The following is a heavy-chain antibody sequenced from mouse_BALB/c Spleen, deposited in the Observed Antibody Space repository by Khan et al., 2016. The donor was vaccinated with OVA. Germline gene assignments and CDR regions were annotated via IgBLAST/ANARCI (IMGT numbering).Heavy chain of an antibody. CDR2: IWGDGST. CDR3: AIIYYGNDWFAY. V-gene: IGHV2-3*01. CDR1: GLSLTNYG. D-gene: IGHD2-1*01. J-gene: IGHJ3*01. Sequence: QVQLKQSGPGLVAPSQSLSIRCTVSGLSLTNYGVSWVRQPPGKGLEWLGVIWGDGSTNYPSVLKSRLTINKDNSKSQVFVKLNSLQPDDTATYFCAIIYYGNDWFAYWGQGTLVTVSA.